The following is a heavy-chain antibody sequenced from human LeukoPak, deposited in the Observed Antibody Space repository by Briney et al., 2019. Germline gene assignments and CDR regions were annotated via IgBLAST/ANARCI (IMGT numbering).Heavy chain of an antibody. V-gene: IGHV3-23*01. CDR2: ISSSGGST. CDR1: GFTFSSYA. CDR3: ARGKLDSYDSSDFFGPLDC. Sequence: GGSLRLSCAASGFTFSSYAMSWVRQAPGKGLEWVSAISSSGGSTYYADSVKGRFTISRDNSDNKVYLQMNSLRPEDTAMYFCARGKLDSYDSSDFFGPLDCWGQGTLVTVSS. D-gene: IGHD3-22*01. J-gene: IGHJ4*02.